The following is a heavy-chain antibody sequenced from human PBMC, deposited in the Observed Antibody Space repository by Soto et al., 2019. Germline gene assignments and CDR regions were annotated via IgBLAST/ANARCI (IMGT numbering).Heavy chain of an antibody. V-gene: IGHV1-18*01. Sequence: ASVKVSCKASGYTFTSYGISWVRQAPGQGLEWMGWISAYNGNTNYAQKLQGRVTMTTDTSTSTAYMELRSLRSDDTAVYYCARDVDVVVVAATGGAFDIWGQGTTVTVSS. CDR3: ARDVDVVVVAATGGAFDI. CDR2: ISAYNGNT. CDR1: GYTFTSYG. J-gene: IGHJ3*02. D-gene: IGHD2-15*01.